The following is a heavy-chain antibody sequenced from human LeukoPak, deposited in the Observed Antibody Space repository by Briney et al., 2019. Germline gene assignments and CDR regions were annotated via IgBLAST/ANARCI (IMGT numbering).Heavy chain of an antibody. CDR2: IIPIFGTA. D-gene: IGHD3-22*01. V-gene: IGHV1-69*05. J-gene: IGHJ4*02. CDR1: GGTFSSYA. CDR3: ARTLGGSGSDY. Sequence: ASVKVSCKASGGTFSSYAISWERQAPGQGLGWMGGIIPIFGTANYAQKFQGRVTITTDESTSTAYMELSSLRSEDTTVYYCARTLGGSGSDYWGQGTLVTVSS.